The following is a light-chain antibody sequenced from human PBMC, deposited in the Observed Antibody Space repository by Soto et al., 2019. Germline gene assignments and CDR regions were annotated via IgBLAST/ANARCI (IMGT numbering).Light chain of an antibody. CDR3: QQFSSYPLT. Sequence: EIVLIQSPATLSLSPGERATLSCRASQSVGSYLAWYQHKPGQAPRLLISDASNRATGIPARFSGGGSGTDFTLTISRLEPEDFAVYYCQQFSSYPLTFGGGTKVDIK. CDR2: DAS. J-gene: IGKJ4*01. V-gene: IGKV3-11*01. CDR1: QSVGSY.